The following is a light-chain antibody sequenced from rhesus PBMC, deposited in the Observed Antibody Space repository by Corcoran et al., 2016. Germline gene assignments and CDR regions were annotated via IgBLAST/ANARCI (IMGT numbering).Light chain of an antibody. Sequence: EIVMTQSPATLSLSPGERATLSCRASQSVSSSLAWYQQKPGQAPRLLIYGASSRATGNPDRFSGSGAGTEFTLTISSLEPKDFAVYYCQQYSHWTFTFGPGTKLDIK. CDR1: QSVSSS. J-gene: IGKJ3*01. CDR2: GAS. CDR3: QQYSHWTFT. V-gene: IGKV3-42*03.